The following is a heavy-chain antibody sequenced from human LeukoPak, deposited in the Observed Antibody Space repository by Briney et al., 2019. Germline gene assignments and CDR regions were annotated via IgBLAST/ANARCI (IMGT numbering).Heavy chain of an antibody. D-gene: IGHD2-15*01. CDR2: IYSGGAT. V-gene: IGHV3-66*01. Sequence: GGSLRLSCAASGFTVNRTYMSWVRQAPGRGLEWVSVIYSGGATYYSDSVKGRFTIYRDNSKNTLYLQMNSLRAEDTAVYYCVKLSNYYYYGMDVWGQGTTVTVSS. J-gene: IGHJ6*02. CDR3: VKLSNYYYYGMDV. CDR1: GFTVNRTY.